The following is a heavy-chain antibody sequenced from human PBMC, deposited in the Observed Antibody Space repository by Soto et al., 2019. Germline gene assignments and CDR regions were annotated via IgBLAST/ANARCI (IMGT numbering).Heavy chain of an antibody. CDR3: GRRDTSGLLRYFDN. CDR2: IVPNVGTV. J-gene: IGHJ4*02. D-gene: IGHD3-3*01. V-gene: IGHV1-69*06. CDR1: GGTLSSFINYP. Sequence: QMQLVQSGAEVKKPGSSVKVSCKASGGTLSSFINYPINWVRQAPGQGLEWMGGIVPNVGTVNYAQKFQGRVTITAAKYTGTADMEVRSLRSDDTALYYCGRRDTSGLLRYFDNWGQGTLFTVSS.